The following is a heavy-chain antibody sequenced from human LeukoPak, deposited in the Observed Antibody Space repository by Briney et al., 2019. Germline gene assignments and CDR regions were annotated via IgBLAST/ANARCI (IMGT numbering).Heavy chain of an antibody. CDR2: ISSSSSYI. Sequence: GGSLRLSCAASGFTFSSYSMNWVRQAPGKGLEWVSSISSSSSYIYYADSVKGRFTISRDNAKNSLYLQMNSLRAEDTAVYYCARDDRYYYGMDVWGQGTTVTASS. CDR3: ARDDRYYYGMDV. CDR1: GFTFSSYS. J-gene: IGHJ6*02. V-gene: IGHV3-21*01.